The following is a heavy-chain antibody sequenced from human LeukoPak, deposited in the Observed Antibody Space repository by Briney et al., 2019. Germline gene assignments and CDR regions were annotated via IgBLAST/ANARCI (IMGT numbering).Heavy chain of an antibody. Sequence: PGGSLRLSCAASGFTFSSYWMSWVRQAPGKGLEGVANIKQDGSEKYYVDSVKGRFTISRDNAKNSLYLQMNSLRAEDTAVYYCARDPSSDFWSGYYYYYYYYMDVWGKGTTVTVSS. D-gene: IGHD3-3*01. CDR2: IKQDGSEK. J-gene: IGHJ6*03. V-gene: IGHV3-7*01. CDR1: GFTFSSYW. CDR3: ARDPSSDFWSGYYYYYYYYMDV.